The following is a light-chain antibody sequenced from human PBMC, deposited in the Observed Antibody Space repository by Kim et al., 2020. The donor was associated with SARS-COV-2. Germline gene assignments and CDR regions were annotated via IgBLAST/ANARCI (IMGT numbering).Light chain of an antibody. Sequence: EIQMTKSPSSLSASVGDRVTITCRASQGISSWLAWYQLKPEKAPKSLIYAASSLQTGAPSRFSGSGSGIDFTRPISSLQPEDFATYYCQQYYSYPRTFGQGNKVDIK. CDR1: QGISSW. CDR2: AAS. CDR3: QQYYSYPRT. V-gene: IGKV1D-16*01. J-gene: IGKJ1*01.